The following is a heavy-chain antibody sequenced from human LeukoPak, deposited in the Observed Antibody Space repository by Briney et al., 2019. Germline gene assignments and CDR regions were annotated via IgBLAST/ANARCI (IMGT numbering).Heavy chain of an antibody. CDR1: GDTFSAYY. D-gene: IGHD3-10*01. CDR2: ISPYSGGT. V-gene: IGHV1-2*02. CDR3: ARVKGSACTLDD. Sequence: ASVKVSCKASGDTFSAYYVHWVRQAPGQGLEWMGWISPYSGGTTYAQKSQGRVPLTSDTSISTAYLELTGLRSDDTAVYYCARVKGSACTLDDWGHGTLVTVCS. J-gene: IGHJ4*01.